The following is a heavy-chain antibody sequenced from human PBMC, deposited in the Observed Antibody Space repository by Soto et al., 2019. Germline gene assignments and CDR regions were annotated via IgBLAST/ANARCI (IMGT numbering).Heavy chain of an antibody. V-gene: IGHV4-59*11. CDR2: VFSRGGT. CDR1: GGSLTDHY. Sequence: SETLSLTCNVSGGSLTDHYWTWIRQPPGKGLEWIGCVFSRGGTYYAPSLKGRVTLSLDTSKNHFSLRLTSMTTADTAVYYCARMRPTGWHDYYFFGMDLRGQGTTVTVSS. CDR3: ARMRPTGWHDYYFFGMDL. D-gene: IGHD6-19*01. J-gene: IGHJ6*02.